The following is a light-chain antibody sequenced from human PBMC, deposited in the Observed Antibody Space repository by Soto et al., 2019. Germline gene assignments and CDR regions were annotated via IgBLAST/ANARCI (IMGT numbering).Light chain of an antibody. J-gene: IGKJ1*01. Sequence: DIVMTQSPDSLAVSLGERATINCKSSQSVLFNSNNKNYLAWYQQKPGQPPKLLIYWASTRESGVPDRFSGSGSGTDFTLTISSLQAEDGAVYYCQQYYSPQWTFGQGTKGEI. CDR3: QQYYSPQWT. V-gene: IGKV4-1*01. CDR1: QSVLFNSNNKNY. CDR2: WAS.